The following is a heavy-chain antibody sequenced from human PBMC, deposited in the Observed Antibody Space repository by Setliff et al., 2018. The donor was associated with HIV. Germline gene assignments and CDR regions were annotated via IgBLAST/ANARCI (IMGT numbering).Heavy chain of an antibody. D-gene: IGHD6-19*01. CDR1: GGTFSSYG. J-gene: IGHJ6*03. V-gene: IGHV1-69*13. Sequence: ASVKVSCKASGGTFSSYGISWVRQAPGQGLEWMGGIIPIFGTANYAQKFQGRGTITADESTSTAYMELSSLRSEDTAVYYCARGESIAVAYYHYYYMDVWGKGTTVTVSS. CDR3: ARGESIAVAYYHYYYMDV. CDR2: IIPIFGTA.